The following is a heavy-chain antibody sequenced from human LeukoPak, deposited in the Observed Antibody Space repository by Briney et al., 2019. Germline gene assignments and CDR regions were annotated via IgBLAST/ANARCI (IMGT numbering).Heavy chain of an antibody. CDR3: ARGRGMDYYYYYYYMDV. CDR1: GYTFTSYD. CDR2: MNPNSGNT. V-gene: IGHV1-8*03. J-gene: IGHJ6*03. Sequence: ASVKVSCKASGYTFTSYDINWVRQATGQGLEWMGWMNPNSGNTGYAQKFQGRVTITRNTSISTAYMELSSLRSEDTAVYYCARGRGMDYYYYYYYMDVWGKGTTVTVSS. D-gene: IGHD3-16*01.